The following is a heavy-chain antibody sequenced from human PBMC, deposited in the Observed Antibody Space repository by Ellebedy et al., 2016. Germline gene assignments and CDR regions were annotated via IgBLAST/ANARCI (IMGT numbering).Heavy chain of an antibody. J-gene: IGHJ4*02. D-gene: IGHD2-15*01. CDR2: IWYDETNK. CDR1: GFTFSTYV. V-gene: IGHV3-33*01. CDR3: ARERIHTYYFDY. Sequence: GESLKISXAASGFTFSTYVMHWVRQAPGKGLEWVAAIWYDETNKHYADSVKGRFTISRDNSKNTLYLQMNSLRAEDTAVYYCARERIHTYYFDYWGQGTLVTVSS.